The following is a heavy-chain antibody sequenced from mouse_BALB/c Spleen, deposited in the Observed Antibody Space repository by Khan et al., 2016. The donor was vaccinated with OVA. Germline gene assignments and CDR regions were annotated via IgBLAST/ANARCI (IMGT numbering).Heavy chain of an antibody. J-gene: IGHJ4*01. CDR2: ISYSGLT. CDR3: ARGNYYGYTMDY. V-gene: IGHV3-2*02. D-gene: IGHD1-1*01. CDR1: GYSITSNYA. Sequence: EVQLVESGPGLVKPSQSLSLTCTVTGYSITSNYAWNWIRQFPGNKLEWVGYISYSGLTSYNPSLKSRISITRDTSKNQFFLQLNSVTTEDTATYCCARGNYYGYTMDYWGQGTSVTVSS.